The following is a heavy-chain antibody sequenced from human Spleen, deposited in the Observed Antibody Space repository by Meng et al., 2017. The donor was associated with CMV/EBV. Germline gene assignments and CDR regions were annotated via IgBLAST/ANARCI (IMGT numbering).Heavy chain of an antibody. D-gene: IGHD5-24*01. V-gene: IGHV3-7*01. CDR2: IKQDGSEK. Sequence: GGSLRLSCAASGFTFSSYWMSWVRQAPGKGLEWVANIKQDGSEKYYVDSVKGRFTISRDNAKNSLYLQMNSLRAEDTAVYYCARAGDKARGRGYKEFDPWGQGTLVTVSS. J-gene: IGHJ5*02. CDR3: ARAGDKARGRGYKEFDP. CDR1: GFTFSSYW.